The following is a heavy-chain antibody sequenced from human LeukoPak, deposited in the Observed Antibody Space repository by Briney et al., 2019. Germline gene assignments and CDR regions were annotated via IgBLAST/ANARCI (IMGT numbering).Heavy chain of an antibody. D-gene: IGHD6-13*01. J-gene: IGHJ6*03. Sequence: PGGSLRLSCAASGFTFSNYAMSWVRQAPGKGLEWVANIKQDGSEKYYVDSVKGRFTISRDNAKNSLYLQMNSLRAEDTAVYYCARMGASSWYWADYYYYMDVWGKGTTVTVSS. CDR2: IKQDGSEK. CDR1: GFTFSNYA. V-gene: IGHV3-7*01. CDR3: ARMGASSWYWADYYYYMDV.